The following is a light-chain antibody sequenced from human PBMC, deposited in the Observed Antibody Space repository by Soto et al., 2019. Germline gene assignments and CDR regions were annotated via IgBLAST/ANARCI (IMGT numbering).Light chain of an antibody. CDR3: QQRSNWLIT. J-gene: IGKJ5*01. V-gene: IGKV3-11*01. CDR2: DAS. CDR1: QSVSSY. Sequence: DIVLTQSPATLSLPPGERATLSCRATQSVSSYLAWYQQKPGQAPRLLIYDASNRATGIPARFSGSGSGTEFTLTISSLEPEDFALYYCQQRSNWLITFGQGTRLEIK.